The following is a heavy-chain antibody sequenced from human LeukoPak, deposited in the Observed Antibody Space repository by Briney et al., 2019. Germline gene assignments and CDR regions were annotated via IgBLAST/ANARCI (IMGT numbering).Heavy chain of an antibody. CDR1: GGTFSSYA. CDR2: IIPIFGTA. J-gene: IGHJ6*03. D-gene: IGHD3-10*01. Sequence: RASVKVSCKASGGTFSSYAISWVRQAPGQGLEWMGGIIPIFGTANYAQKFQGRVTITADESTSTAYMELSSLRSEDTAVYYCARAGGSGSYYYYYMDVWGKGTTVTISS. V-gene: IGHV1-69*13. CDR3: ARAGGSGSYYYYYMDV.